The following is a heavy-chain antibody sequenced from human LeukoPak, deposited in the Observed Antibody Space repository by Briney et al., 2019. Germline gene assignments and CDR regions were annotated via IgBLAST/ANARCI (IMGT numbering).Heavy chain of an antibody. CDR1: GVNYSICG. D-gene: IGHD5-12*01. CDR3: ARSQWLRFDAFDL. Sequence: PGVSLRLSCAGSGVNYSICGMGWGRQGPRKGLQWGANIKQDGSDKYYVDSVKGRFTISRDNPEKSLYLQMSSLRVEDTAVYYCARSQWLRFDAFDLWGQGTMVTVSS. V-gene: IGHV3-7*04. CDR2: IKQDGSDK. J-gene: IGHJ3*01.